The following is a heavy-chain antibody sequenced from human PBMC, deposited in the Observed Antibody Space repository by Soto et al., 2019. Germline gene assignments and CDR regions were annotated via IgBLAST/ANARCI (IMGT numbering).Heavy chain of an antibody. V-gene: IGHV4-59*01. Sequence: QVQLQESGPGLVKPSETLSLTCTVSGGSISSYYWSWIRQPPGKGLELIGYISYSGSTNYNPSLKSRVTISVATSKNPFSLKLSSVTAADTAVYYCARDRGYSCYDLPSAYYYGMDVWGQGTTVTGSS. J-gene: IGHJ6*02. CDR2: ISYSGST. D-gene: IGHD5-12*01. CDR3: ARDRGYSCYDLPSAYYYGMDV. CDR1: GGSISSYY.